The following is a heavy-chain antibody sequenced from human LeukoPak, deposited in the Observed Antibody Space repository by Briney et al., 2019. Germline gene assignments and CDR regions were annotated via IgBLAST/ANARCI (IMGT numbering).Heavy chain of an antibody. V-gene: IGHV3-30*02. CDR1: GFTFSSYG. Sequence: SGGSLRLSCAASGFTFSSYGMHWVRQAPGKGLEWVAFIRYDGSNKYYADSVKGRFTISRDNSKNTLYLQMNSLRAGDTAVYYCATSGLSRFGFWGQGTLVTVPS. D-gene: IGHD2/OR15-2a*01. CDR3: ATSGLSRFGF. J-gene: IGHJ4*02. CDR2: IRYDGSNK.